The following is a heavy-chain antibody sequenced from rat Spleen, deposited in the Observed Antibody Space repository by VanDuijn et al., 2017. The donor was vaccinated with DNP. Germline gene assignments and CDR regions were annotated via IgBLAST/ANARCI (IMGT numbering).Heavy chain of an antibody. CDR2: ISTGGGNT. V-gene: IGHV5S13*01. CDR3: ARQRYYYDGYYRGPPFDY. J-gene: IGHJ2*01. D-gene: IGHD1-12*03. Sequence: EVQLVESGGGLVQPGRSLKLSCAASGFTFSNYDMAWVRQAPTKGLEWIASISTGGGNTYYRDSVKGRFTISRDNAKNTQYLQMDSLRSEDTATYYCARQRYYYDGYYRGPPFDYWGQGVMVTVSS. CDR1: GFTFSNYD.